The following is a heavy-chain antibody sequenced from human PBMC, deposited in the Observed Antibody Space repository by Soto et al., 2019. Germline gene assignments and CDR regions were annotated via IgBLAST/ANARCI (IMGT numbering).Heavy chain of an antibody. CDR3: ARGGSVVVVTAPFDY. Sequence: QVQLVQSGAGVKKPGASVTVSCKASGDTFTNYYLHWVRQAPGQGLEWLGMIKHSGGGATYAQKVLGRVTMTGDTSTNTVYMELSRLGSEGTAVYYCARGGSVVVVTAPFDYWGQGTLVTVSS. J-gene: IGHJ4*02. V-gene: IGHV1-46*03. CDR2: IKHSGGGA. D-gene: IGHD2-21*02. CDR1: GDTFTNYY.